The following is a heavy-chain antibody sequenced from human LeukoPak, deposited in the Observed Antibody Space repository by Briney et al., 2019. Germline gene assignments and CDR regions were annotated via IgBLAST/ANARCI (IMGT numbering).Heavy chain of an antibody. CDR1: EDSISSGGYS. Sequence: PSQTLSLTCTVSEDSISSGGYSWSWIRQPPGKGLEWIGYIYDSGSTYYNPSLKSRVTISVDTSKNQFSLKLSSVTAADTAVYYCARVGPATAILGPFDYWGQGTLVTVSS. V-gene: IGHV4-30-4*07. D-gene: IGHD2-2*02. CDR2: IYDSGST. CDR3: ARVGPATAILGPFDY. J-gene: IGHJ4*02.